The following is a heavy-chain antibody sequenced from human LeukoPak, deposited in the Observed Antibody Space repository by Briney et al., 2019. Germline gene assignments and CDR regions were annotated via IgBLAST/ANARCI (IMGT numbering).Heavy chain of an antibody. D-gene: IGHD2-8*02. V-gene: IGHV1-2*02. J-gene: IGHJ4*02. CDR1: GYTLTEYY. Sequence: ASVKVSCKASGYTLTEYYIHWVRQAPGQGLEWMGFIVPDSGGTTYQQNFQGRVTMTRDTSISTFYMELSSLRPDDTAVYYCSTEDKYCTGANCGVFWGQGTLVTVSS. CDR3: STEDKYCTGANCGVF. CDR2: IVPDSGGT.